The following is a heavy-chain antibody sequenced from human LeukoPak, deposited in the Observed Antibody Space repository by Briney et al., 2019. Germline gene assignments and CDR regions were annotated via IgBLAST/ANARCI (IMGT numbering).Heavy chain of an antibody. D-gene: IGHD5-18*01. J-gene: IGHJ4*02. V-gene: IGHV3-49*04. CDR3: ARARGYSYGYIDY. CDR2: IRSKTYGGPP. Sequence: PGGSLRLSCTASGFSFGDYAMSWVRQAPGKGLEWVGFIRSKTYGGPPEYAASVEGRFTISRDDSKSIAYLQMNSLKTEDTAVYYCARARGYSYGYIDYWGQGILVTVSS. CDR1: GFSFGDYA.